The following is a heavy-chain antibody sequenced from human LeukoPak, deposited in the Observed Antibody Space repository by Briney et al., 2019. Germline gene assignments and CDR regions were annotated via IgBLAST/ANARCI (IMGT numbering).Heavy chain of an antibody. CDR3: TRSCSSSKCFAAFDF. Sequence: GGSLRLSCAASGFTFSGYAMHWVRQAAGKGLEYVSAMSSDGGTTYYANSVRDRFTISRDNSKSTLYLQMGSLRAEDMGVYYCTRSCSSSKCFAAFDFWGQGTMLTVSS. V-gene: IGHV3-64*01. J-gene: IGHJ3*01. CDR2: MSSDGGTT. CDR1: GFTFSGYA. D-gene: IGHD2-2*01.